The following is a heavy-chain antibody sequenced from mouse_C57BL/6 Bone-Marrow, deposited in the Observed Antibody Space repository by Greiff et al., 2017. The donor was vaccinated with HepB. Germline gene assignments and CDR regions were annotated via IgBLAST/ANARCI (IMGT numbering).Heavy chain of an antibody. D-gene: IGHD2-4*01. V-gene: IGHV5-4*01. CDR2: ISDGGSYT. J-gene: IGHJ4*01. CDR3: ARYEYDRGYYAMDY. Sequence: EVQLQESGGGLVKPGGSLKLSCAASGFTFSSYAMSWVRQTPEKRLEWVATISDGGSYTYYPDNVKGRFTLSRDNAQNNLYLQMSHLKSEDTAMYYCARYEYDRGYYAMDYWGQGTSVTVSS. CDR1: GFTFSSYA.